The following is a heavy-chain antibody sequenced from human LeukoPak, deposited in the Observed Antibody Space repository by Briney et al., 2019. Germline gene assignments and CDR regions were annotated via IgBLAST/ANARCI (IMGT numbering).Heavy chain of an antibody. Sequence: SETLSLTCTVSGGSISSGNCYWSWIRQPAGKGLEWIGRVHTSGSTNYNPSLKSRVTISIDTSKNQFSLKLTSVTAADTAVYYCARDGYYFDRSGFFWGQGALVTVSS. CDR2: VHTSGST. CDR1: GGSISSGNCY. CDR3: ARDGYYFDRSGFF. V-gene: IGHV4-61*02. J-gene: IGHJ4*02. D-gene: IGHD3-22*01.